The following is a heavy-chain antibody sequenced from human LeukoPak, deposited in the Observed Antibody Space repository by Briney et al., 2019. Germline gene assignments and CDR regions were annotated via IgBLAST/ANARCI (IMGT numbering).Heavy chain of an antibody. J-gene: IGHJ1*01. CDR2: IRSKANNYAP. D-gene: IGHD6-19*01. Sequence: PGGSLRLSCAAPAFTPTEFTIHWVRQASGNGLEWVARIRSKANNYAPKYAASVKGRFTISRDDAKNTAYLQMNSLKTEDTAIYYCSAGPSGWTEFFRHWGQGTLVTVSS. CDR1: AFTPTEFT. V-gene: IGHV3-73*01. CDR3: SAGPSGWTEFFRH.